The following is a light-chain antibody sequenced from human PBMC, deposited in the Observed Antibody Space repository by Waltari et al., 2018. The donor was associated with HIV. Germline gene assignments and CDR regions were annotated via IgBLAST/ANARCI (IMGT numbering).Light chain of an antibody. J-gene: IGLJ3*02. CDR1: DIDIGTYTL. Sequence: QSALTQPASVSGNPGQSVTITCTGTDIDIGTYTLVSCFQQHPGKAPKLLIYDVSKRPSGVSSRFSGSKSGYFASLTISGLLTEDESSYYCLTYVSKTSTWQFGGGTYLTV. CDR2: DVS. CDR3: LTYVSKTSTWQ. V-gene: IGLV2-23*02.